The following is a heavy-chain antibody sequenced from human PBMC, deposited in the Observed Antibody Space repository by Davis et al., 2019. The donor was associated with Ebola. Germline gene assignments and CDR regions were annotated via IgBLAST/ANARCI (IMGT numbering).Heavy chain of an antibody. Sequence: PGGSLRLSCAASGFSFRSNWMHWVRHAPGKGLMWVSRINSDGSTITYADSAKGRFTISRDNAKNTLFLQMNSLRAEDTAVYYCAREDGGNTRFDYWGRGILVTVSS. CDR1: GFSFRSNW. V-gene: IGHV3-74*01. CDR3: AREDGGNTRFDY. D-gene: IGHD4-23*01. CDR2: INSDGSTI. J-gene: IGHJ4*02.